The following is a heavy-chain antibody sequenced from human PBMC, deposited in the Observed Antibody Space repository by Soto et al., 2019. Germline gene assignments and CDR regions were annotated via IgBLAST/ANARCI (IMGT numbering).Heavy chain of an antibody. V-gene: IGHV1-2*02. J-gene: IGHJ4*02. Sequence: QVRLMQSGPEVRRPGASVTVSCKASGYTFTHYFIHWVRRAPGQGLEWMGYINPKSGDTHYSQTFLGRVYMTRDTSTDTATMGLRSLKSDDTAVYFCARVPGHKNSRGDFWGQGTPITVSS. CDR1: GYTFTHYF. CDR2: INPKSGDT. CDR3: ARVPGHKNSRGDF. D-gene: IGHD1-7*01.